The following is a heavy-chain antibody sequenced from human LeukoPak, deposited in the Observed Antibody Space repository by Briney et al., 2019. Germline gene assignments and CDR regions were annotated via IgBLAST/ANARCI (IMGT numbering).Heavy chain of an antibody. CDR2: IKQDGSEK. Sequence: GGSLRLSCAASGFTFSSYWMSWVRLAPGKGLEWVANIKQDGSEKYYVDSVKGRFTISRDNAKNSLYLQMNSLRAEDTAVYYCARAPYYDFWSGPIDYWGQGTLVTVSS. J-gene: IGHJ4*02. D-gene: IGHD3-3*01. CDR3: ARAPYYDFWSGPIDY. CDR1: GFTFSSYW. V-gene: IGHV3-7*01.